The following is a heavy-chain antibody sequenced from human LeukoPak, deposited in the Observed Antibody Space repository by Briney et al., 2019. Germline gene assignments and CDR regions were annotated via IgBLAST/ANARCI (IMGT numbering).Heavy chain of an antibody. V-gene: IGHV3-48*01. CDR3: ARDRNYAFDS. Sequence: GGSLRLSCAASGFIFSDYSMNWVRQAPGKGLEWISYIGIDSGNTKYADAVKGRFTISADKAKNSLYLQMNSLRVEDTAVYYCARDRNYAFDSWGKGTTATVSS. CDR2: IGIDSGNT. CDR1: GFIFSDYS. D-gene: IGHD3-9*01. J-gene: IGHJ6*04.